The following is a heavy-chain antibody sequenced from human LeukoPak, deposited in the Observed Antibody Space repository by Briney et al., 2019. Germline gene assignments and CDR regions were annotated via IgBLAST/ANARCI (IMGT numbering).Heavy chain of an antibody. Sequence: HPGGSLRLSCAASGFTFSSYGMHWVRQAPGKGLEWVAVISYDGSNKYYADSVKDRFTISRDNSKNTLYLQMNSLRAEDTAVYYCAKDPQWLYFDYWGQGTLVTVSS. J-gene: IGHJ4*02. CDR3: AKDPQWLYFDY. V-gene: IGHV3-30*18. D-gene: IGHD6-19*01. CDR2: ISYDGSNK. CDR1: GFTFSSYG.